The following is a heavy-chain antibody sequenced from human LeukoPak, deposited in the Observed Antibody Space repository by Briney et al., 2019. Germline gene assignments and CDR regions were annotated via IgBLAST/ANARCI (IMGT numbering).Heavy chain of an antibody. V-gene: IGHV4-59*08. CDR1: GGSISSYY. J-gene: IGHJ4*02. CDR2: IYYSGST. D-gene: IGHD3-22*01. Sequence: SETLSLTCTVSGGSISSYYWSWIRQPPGKGLGWIGYIYYSGSTNYNPSLKSRVTISVDTSKNQFSLKLSSVTAADTAVYYCARLTTLSNYYDSSGYGYYFDYWGQGTLVTVSS. CDR3: ARLTTLSNYYDSSGYGYYFDY.